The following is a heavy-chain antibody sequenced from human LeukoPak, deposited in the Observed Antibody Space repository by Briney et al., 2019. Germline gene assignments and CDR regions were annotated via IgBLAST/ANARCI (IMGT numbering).Heavy chain of an antibody. D-gene: IGHD3-16*01. Sequence: GGSLRLSCATSGFTLRYYQMNWVRQAPGKRLEWVSNISPDGSRTDYADSVKGRFTISRDNAENTLYLQMNSLRAEDTAVYYCARAIVFMSTGPHLDYWGQGTLAIVSS. J-gene: IGHJ4*02. CDR1: GFTLRYYQ. CDR2: ISPDGSRT. CDR3: ARAIVFMSTGPHLDY. V-gene: IGHV3-74*01.